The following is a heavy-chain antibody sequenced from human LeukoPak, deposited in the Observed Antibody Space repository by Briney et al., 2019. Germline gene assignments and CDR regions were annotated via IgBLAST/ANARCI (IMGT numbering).Heavy chain of an antibody. J-gene: IGHJ4*02. Sequence: SQTLSLTCTVSGGSISSVGYYWSWIRQHPGKGLEWIGYIYYSGSTYYNPSLKSRVTISVDTSKNQFALKLSSVTAADTAVYYCVRAKKYYYDGGGPYDFWGQGTLVTVSS. V-gene: IGHV4-30-4*08. CDR1: GGSISSVGYY. CDR3: VRAKKYYYDGGGPYDF. CDR2: IYYSGST. D-gene: IGHD3-22*01.